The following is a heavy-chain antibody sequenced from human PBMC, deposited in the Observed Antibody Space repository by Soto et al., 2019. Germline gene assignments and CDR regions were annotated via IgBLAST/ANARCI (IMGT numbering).Heavy chain of an antibody. CDR2: ISYDGSNK. Sequence: GGSLRLSCAASGFTFSSYGMHWVRQAPGKGLEWVAVISYDGSNKYYADSVKGRFTISRDNSKNTLYLQMNSLRAEDTAVYYCANSRESSSWYFDYWGQGTLVTVSS. CDR1: GFTFSSYG. D-gene: IGHD6-13*01. J-gene: IGHJ4*02. V-gene: IGHV3-30*18. CDR3: ANSRESSSWYFDY.